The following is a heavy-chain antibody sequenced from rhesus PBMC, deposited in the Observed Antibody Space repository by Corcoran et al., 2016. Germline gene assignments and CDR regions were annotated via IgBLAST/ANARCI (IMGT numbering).Heavy chain of an antibody. CDR3: TRNYYESGYYTGGYFDY. CDR2: ISGRGSTI. J-gene: IGHJ4*01. Sequence: DVQLVESGGGLVKPGGSLRFSCVASGFTFSSYEMHWVRHAPGKVLAWVSVISGRGSTIYYSDSWKGRFNIPRDNAENSLLLQMNSLRAEDTAVYYCTRNYYESGYYTGGYFDYWGQGVLITVYS. D-gene: IGHD3-28*01. CDR1: GFTFSSYE. V-gene: IGHV3-100*02.